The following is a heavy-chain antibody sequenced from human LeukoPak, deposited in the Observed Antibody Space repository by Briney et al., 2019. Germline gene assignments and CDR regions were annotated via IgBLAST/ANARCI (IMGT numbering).Heavy chain of an antibody. J-gene: IGHJ4*02. D-gene: IGHD3-22*01. CDR3: AKATTAIVVDNFFDY. Sequence: GGSLRLSCAASGFTFTSYAMSWVRQAPGKGLEWVSAISGNGGATYYADSVKGRFTISRDNSKKTLHLQMNSLRAEDTALYYCAKATTAIVVDNFFDYWGQGTLVSVSS. CDR2: ISGNGGAT. V-gene: IGHV3-23*01. CDR1: GFTFTSYA.